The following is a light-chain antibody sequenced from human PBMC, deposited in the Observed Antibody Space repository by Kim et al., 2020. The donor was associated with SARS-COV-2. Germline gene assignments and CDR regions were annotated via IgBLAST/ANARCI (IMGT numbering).Light chain of an antibody. CDR1: SLRSYY. CDR3: NSRDSSGNPYV. J-gene: IGLJ1*01. Sequence: ALGQTVRITFQGDSLRSYYASWYQQKPGQAPVLVIYGKNNRPSGIPDRFSGSSSGNTASLTIPGAQAEDEADYYCNSRDSSGNPYVFGTGTKVTVL. V-gene: IGLV3-19*01. CDR2: GKN.